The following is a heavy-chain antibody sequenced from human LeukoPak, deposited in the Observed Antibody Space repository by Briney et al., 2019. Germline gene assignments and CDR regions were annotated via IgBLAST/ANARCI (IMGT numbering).Heavy chain of an antibody. CDR2: ISSSGSTI. D-gene: IGHD3-22*01. CDR1: GFTFSNYY. Sequence: GGSLRLSCAASGFTFSNYYMSWIRQAPGKGLEWVSYISSSGSTIYYADSVKGRFTISRDNAKNSLYLQMNSLRAEDTAVYYCARLAHYYDSRLWFDLWGQGTLVTVSS. V-gene: IGHV3-11*01. J-gene: IGHJ5*02. CDR3: ARLAHYYDSRLWFDL.